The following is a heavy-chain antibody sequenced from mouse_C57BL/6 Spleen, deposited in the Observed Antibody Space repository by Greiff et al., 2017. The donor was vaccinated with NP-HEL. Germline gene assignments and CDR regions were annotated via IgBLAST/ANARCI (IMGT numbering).Heavy chain of an antibody. CDR3: ASYYGSSW. V-gene: IGHV1-7*01. CDR2: IHPSSGYT. D-gene: IGHD1-1*01. Sequence: VQLQQSGAELAKPGASVKLSCKASGYTFTNYWMHWVKQRPGQGLEWIGYIHPSSGYTTYNQKFKDKATLTADKSSSTAYMQLSSLTYEDSAVYYCASYYGSSWWGQGTTLTVSS. J-gene: IGHJ2*01. CDR1: GYTFTNYW.